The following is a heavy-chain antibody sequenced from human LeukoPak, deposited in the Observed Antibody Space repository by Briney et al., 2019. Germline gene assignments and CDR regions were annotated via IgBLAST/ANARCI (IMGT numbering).Heavy chain of an antibody. Sequence: SVKVSCKASGGTFSSYAISWVRQAPGQGLEWMGRIIPILGIANYAQKFQGRVTITTDESTSTAYMELSSLRSEDTAVYYCASYSGDAFDIWGQGTMVTVSS. V-gene: IGHV1-69*04. J-gene: IGHJ3*02. CDR3: ASYSGDAFDI. CDR2: IIPILGIA. CDR1: GGTFSSYA. D-gene: IGHD5-12*01.